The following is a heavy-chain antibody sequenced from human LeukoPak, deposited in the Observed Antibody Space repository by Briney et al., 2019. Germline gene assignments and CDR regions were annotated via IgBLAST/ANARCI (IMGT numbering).Heavy chain of an antibody. D-gene: IGHD3-10*02. CDR1: GFTFSSYD. J-gene: IGHJ6*04. CDR2: IRPSGDNT. CDR3: AELGITMIGGV. V-gene: IGHV3-23*01. Sequence: GGSLRLSCAASGFTFSSYDMTWVRQAPGRGLEWVSSIRPSGDNTYYGDSVKGRFTISRDNAKNSLYLQMNSLRAEDTAVYYCAELGITMIGGVWGKGTTVTISS.